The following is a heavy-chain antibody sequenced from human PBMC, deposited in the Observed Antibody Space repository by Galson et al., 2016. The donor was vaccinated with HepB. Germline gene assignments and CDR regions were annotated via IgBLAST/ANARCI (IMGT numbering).Heavy chain of an antibody. J-gene: IGHJ6*04. CDR2: ILYAGSNK. CDR1: GFTFNSYR. CDR3: AKDPLLWLRGVDV. Sequence: SLRLSCAASGFTFNSYRMHWVRQAPGKGLEWVAVILYAGSNKFYQDSVKGRFTISRDNSKNTLYLQINSLRAEDPAVYYCAKDPLLWLRGVDVWGKGTPVTVSS. D-gene: IGHD3-10*01. V-gene: IGHV3-30*18.